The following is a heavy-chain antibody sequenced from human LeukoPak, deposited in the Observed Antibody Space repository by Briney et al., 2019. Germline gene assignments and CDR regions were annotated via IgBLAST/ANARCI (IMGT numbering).Heavy chain of an antibody. Sequence: GSLRLSCAASGFTFSSYAMSWVRQPPGKGLEWIGSIYYSGSTYYNPSLKSRVTISVDTSKNQFSLKLSSVTAADTAVYYCARVTVLRYLDWWFDPWGQGTLVTVSS. CDR1: GFTFSSYA. CDR2: IYYSGST. CDR3: ARVTVLRYLDWWFDP. J-gene: IGHJ5*02. V-gene: IGHV4-39*07. D-gene: IGHD3-9*01.